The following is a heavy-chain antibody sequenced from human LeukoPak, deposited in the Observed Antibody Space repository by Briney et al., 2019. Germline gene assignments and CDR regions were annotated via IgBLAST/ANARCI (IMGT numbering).Heavy chain of an antibody. Sequence: GGSLRLPCATSGFIFSSSGMYWVRQAPGKGLEWVAFIRYDGSDKYYADSVKGRFTISRDNSMKTLFLQMNSLRVEDTAVYYCAKDLGSAVEYFQHWGQGTLVTVSS. D-gene: IGHD6-19*01. CDR2: IRYDGSDK. J-gene: IGHJ1*01. CDR3: AKDLGSAVEYFQH. V-gene: IGHV3-30*02. CDR1: GFIFSSSG.